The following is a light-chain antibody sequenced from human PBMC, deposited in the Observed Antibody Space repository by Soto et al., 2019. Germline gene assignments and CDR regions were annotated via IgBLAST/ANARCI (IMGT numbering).Light chain of an antibody. CDR1: SGSIASNY. J-gene: IGLJ2*01. CDR3: QSYDSSDQGVV. V-gene: IGLV6-57*04. Sequence: NFMLTQTHSVSESPGKTVTISCTRSSGSIASNYVQWYQQRPGSAPTTVIYEDGQRPSGVPDRFSGSIDRSSNSASLTISGLKPEDAADYYCQSYDSSDQGVVFGGGTKVTVL. CDR2: EDG.